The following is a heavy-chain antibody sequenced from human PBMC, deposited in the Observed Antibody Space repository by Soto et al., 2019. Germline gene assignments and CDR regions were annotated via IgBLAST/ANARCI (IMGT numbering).Heavy chain of an antibody. CDR3: AKDYSSGWHTNGFDP. V-gene: IGHV3-23*01. J-gene: IGHJ5*02. D-gene: IGHD6-19*01. Sequence: EVQLLESGGGLVQPGGSLRLSCAASGFTFSSYAMSWVRQAPGKGLEWVSAISGSGGSTYYADSVKGRFTISRDNSKNPLYLKMNSLRAEDTAVEYCAKDYSSGWHTNGFDPWGQGTLVTVSS. CDR1: GFTFSSYA. CDR2: ISGSGGST.